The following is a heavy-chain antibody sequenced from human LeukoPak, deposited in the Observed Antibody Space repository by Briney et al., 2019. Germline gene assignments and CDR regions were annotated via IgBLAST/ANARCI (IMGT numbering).Heavy chain of an antibody. CDR3: ARDDYSGAFDI. D-gene: IGHD4-11*01. V-gene: IGHV4-59*01. Sequence: SETLSLTCTVSGGSISSYYWSWIRQPPGKGLEWIGYIYYSGSTNYNPSLKSRVTISVDTSKNQFSLKLSSVTAADTAVYCCARDDYSGAFDIWGQGTMVTVSS. CDR2: IYYSGST. CDR1: GGSISSYY. J-gene: IGHJ3*02.